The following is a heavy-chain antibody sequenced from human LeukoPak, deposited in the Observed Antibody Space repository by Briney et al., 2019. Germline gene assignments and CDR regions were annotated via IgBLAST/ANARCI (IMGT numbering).Heavy chain of an antibody. D-gene: IGHD3-10*01. J-gene: IGHJ4*02. CDR3: SRHAKTYYGSGSYSTNFDY. Sequence: SETLSLTCTVSGGSISSSSYYWGWIRQPPGKGLEWIGSIYYSGSTNYNPSLKSRVTISVDTSKNQFSLKLSSVTAADTAVYYCSRHAKTYYGSGSYSTNFDYWGQGTLVTVSS. V-gene: IGHV4-39*01. CDR2: IYYSGST. CDR1: GGSISSSSYY.